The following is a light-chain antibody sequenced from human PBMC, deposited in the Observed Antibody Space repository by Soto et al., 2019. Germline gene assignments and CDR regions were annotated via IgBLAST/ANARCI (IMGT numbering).Light chain of an antibody. V-gene: IGLV1-44*01. Sequence: QSVLTQPPSASGTPGQRVPISCSGKSSNIGSNTVNWYQQLPGTAPKLLIYSNNQRPSGVPDRFSGSKSGTSASLAISGLQSEDEADYYCAAWDDSLNGRVFGTGTKVTVL. CDR3: AAWDDSLNGRV. CDR1: SSNIGSNT. CDR2: SNN. J-gene: IGLJ1*01.